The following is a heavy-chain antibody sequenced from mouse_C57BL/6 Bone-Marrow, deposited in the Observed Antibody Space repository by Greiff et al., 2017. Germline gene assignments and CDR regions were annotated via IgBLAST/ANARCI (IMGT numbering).Heavy chain of an antibody. D-gene: IGHD2-2*01. V-gene: IGHV1-69*01. CDR3: ARDRDGYDGYYYAMDY. Sequence: QVQLQQPGAELVMPGASVKLSCKASGYTFTSYWMHWVKQRPGQGLEWIGEIDPSDSYTNYNQKFKGKSTLTVDKSSSPAYMQLSSLTSEDSAVYYCARDRDGYDGYYYAMDYWGQGTSVTVSS. CDR2: IDPSDSYT. J-gene: IGHJ4*01. CDR1: GYTFTSYW.